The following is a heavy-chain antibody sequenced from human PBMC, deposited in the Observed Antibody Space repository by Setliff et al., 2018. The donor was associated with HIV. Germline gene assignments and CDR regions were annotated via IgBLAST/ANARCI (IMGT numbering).Heavy chain of an antibody. V-gene: IGHV4-39*07. D-gene: IGHD6-19*01. CDR2: TYYSGST. J-gene: IGHJ4*02. CDR3: ASTGYSSGWSFDY. CDR1: GGSISSSSYY. Sequence: SETLSLTCTVSGGSISSSSYYWGWIRQPPGKGLEWIGSTYYSGSTYYNPSLKSRVTISVDTSKNQFSLKLSSVTAADTAVYYCASTGYSSGWSFDYWGQVTLVTVSS.